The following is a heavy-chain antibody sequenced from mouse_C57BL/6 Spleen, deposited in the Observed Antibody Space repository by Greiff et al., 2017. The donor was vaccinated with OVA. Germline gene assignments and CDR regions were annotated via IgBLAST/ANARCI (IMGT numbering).Heavy chain of an antibody. Sequence: VQLQQPGTELVEPGASVKLSCKASGYTFTSYWMHWVKQRPGQGLEWIGNINPSNGGTNYNEKFKSKATLTVDKSSSTAYMQLSSLTSEDSAVYYCARPGENYGRSLAYWGQGTLVTVSA. CDR2: INPSNGGT. D-gene: IGHD1-1*01. V-gene: IGHV1-53*01. CDR3: ARPGENYGRSLAY. J-gene: IGHJ3*01. CDR1: GYTFTSYW.